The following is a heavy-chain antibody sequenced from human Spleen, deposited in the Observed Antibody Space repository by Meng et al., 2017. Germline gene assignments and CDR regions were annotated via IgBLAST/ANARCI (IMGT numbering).Heavy chain of an antibody. CDR1: GFTFSSYE. CDR2: ISSSGSTI. J-gene: IGHJ4*02. D-gene: IGHD1-26*01. V-gene: IGHV3-48*03. CDR3: ARDSYSGSYYDSFDY. Sequence: GGSLRLSCAASGFTFSSYEMNWVRQAPGKGLEWVSYISSSGSTIYYADSVKGRFTISRDNAKNSLYLQMNSLRAEDTAVYYCARDSYSGSYYDSFDYWGQGTLVTVSS.